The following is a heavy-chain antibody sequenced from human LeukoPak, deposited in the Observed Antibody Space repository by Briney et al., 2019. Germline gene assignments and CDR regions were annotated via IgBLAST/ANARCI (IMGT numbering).Heavy chain of an antibody. Sequence: ASVKVSCKASGYTFTSYYMHWVRQAPGQGLEWMGLINPSGGSTTYAQNFQGRVSMTRDTSTSTVYMELSSLRSEDTAVYYCAVLAVAALSRYWGQGTLVTVSS. CDR3: AVLAVAALSRY. D-gene: IGHD6-19*01. CDR1: GYTFTSYY. J-gene: IGHJ4*02. V-gene: IGHV1-46*01. CDR2: INPSGGST.